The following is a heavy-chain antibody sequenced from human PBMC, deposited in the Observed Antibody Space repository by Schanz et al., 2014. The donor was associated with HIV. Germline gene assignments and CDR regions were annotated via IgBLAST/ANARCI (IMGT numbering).Heavy chain of an antibody. CDR2: IWYDGSNT. J-gene: IGHJ6*02. D-gene: IGHD3-22*01. CDR1: GFTFSSYG. Sequence: VQLLESGGGLVQPGGSLRLSCAASGFTFSSYGMHWVRQAPGKGLEWVAVIWYDGSNTYYGDSVKGRFTISRDNSKNTLYLQMKSLRVEDTAVYYCAKDRNYYDSRFLGKGNYYYYYGMDVWGQGTTVTVSS. V-gene: IGHV3-33*06. CDR3: AKDRNYYDSRFLGKGNYYYYYGMDV.